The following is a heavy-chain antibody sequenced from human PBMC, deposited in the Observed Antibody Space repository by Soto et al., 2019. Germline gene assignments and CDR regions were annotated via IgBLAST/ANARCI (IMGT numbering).Heavy chain of an antibody. Sequence: GESLKISCKGSGYSFTNYWIAWVRQMPGKGLEWMGIIYPGDSDTRYSPSFQGQITISVDKSISTAYLQRSSLKASDTAMYYCARIWEMATVAACDYWGQGTLVTVSS. CDR2: IYPGDSDT. V-gene: IGHV5-51*01. D-gene: IGHD6-13*01. CDR1: GYSFTNYW. J-gene: IGHJ4*02. CDR3: ARIWEMATVAACDY.